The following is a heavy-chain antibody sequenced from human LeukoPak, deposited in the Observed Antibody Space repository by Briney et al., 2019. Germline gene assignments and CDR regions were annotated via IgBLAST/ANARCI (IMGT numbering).Heavy chain of an antibody. CDR3: ARLADNYYYCYYMDV. CDR2: INHSGST. CDR1: GGSFSGYY. V-gene: IGHV4-34*01. Sequence: SETLSLTCAVYGGSFSGYYWSWIRQPPGKGLEWIGEINHSGSTNYNPSLKSRVTISVDTSKNQFSLKLSSVTAADTAVYYCARLADNYYYCYYMDVWGKGTTVTVSS. J-gene: IGHJ6*03. D-gene: IGHD3-3*02.